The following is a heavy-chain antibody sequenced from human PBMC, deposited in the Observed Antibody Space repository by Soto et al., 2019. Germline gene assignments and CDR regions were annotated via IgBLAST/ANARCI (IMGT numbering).Heavy chain of an antibody. Sequence: QVQLVQSGAEVKKPGASVKVSCKASGYTFTSYGISWVRQAPGQGLEWMGWISAYNGNTNYAQKLQGRVAMTTDTSTSTAYMELRSLRSDDTAVYYCARYSGSPPFDYYYYMDVWGKGTTVTVSS. D-gene: IGHD5-12*01. CDR1: GYTFTSYG. CDR2: ISAYNGNT. CDR3: ARYSGSPPFDYYYYMDV. V-gene: IGHV1-18*01. J-gene: IGHJ6*03.